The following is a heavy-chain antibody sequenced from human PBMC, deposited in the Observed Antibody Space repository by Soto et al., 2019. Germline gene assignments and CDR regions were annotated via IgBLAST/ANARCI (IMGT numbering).Heavy chain of an antibody. J-gene: IGHJ4*02. V-gene: IGHV4-39*01. D-gene: IGHD3-9*01. CDR2: IYYSGST. CDR1: GGSISSSSYY. CDR3: ARNPYDILTNFDY. Sequence: SETLSLTCTVSGGSISSSSYYWGWIRQPPGKGLEWIGSIYYSGSTYYNPSLKSRVTISVDTSKNQFSLKLSSVTAADTAVYYCARNPYDILTNFDYWGQGTLVTVSS.